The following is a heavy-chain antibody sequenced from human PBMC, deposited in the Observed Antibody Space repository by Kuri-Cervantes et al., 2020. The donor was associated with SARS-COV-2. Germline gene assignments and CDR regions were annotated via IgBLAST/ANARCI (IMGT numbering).Heavy chain of an antibody. D-gene: IGHD1-1*01. CDR1: GFTFRSYA. J-gene: IGHJ4*02. CDR2: ISDST. Sequence: GESLKISCAASGFTFRSYAMSWVRQAPGKGLEWVSVISDSTYYPDSVKGRFTISRDNSKNTVYLQMKSLRVEDTAVYFCAKGAYYTNWTYFEYWGQGNLVHGAS. V-gene: IGHV3-23*01. CDR3: AKGAYYTNWTYFEY.